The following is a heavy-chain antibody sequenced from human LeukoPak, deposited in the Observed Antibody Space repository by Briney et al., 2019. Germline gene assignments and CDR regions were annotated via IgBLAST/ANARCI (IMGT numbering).Heavy chain of an antibody. V-gene: IGHV4-34*12. CDR2: AFYSGSP. D-gene: IGHD6-13*01. CDR1: GGSFSGYY. CDR3: ARLGPGYSSTWSNDAFAI. J-gene: IGHJ3*02. Sequence: SETLSLTCAVYGGSFSGYYWGWIRQPPGKGLEWIGNAFYSGSPYYHPSLKSRVTISVDTSKNQFSLKLSSVTAADTAVYYCARLGPGYSSTWSNDAFAIWGQGTVVTVSS.